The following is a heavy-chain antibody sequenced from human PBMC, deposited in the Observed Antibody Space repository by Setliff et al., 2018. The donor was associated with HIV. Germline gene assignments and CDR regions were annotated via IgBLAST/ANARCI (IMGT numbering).Heavy chain of an antibody. CDR1: GGSINRSNYY. V-gene: IGHV4-39*01. D-gene: IGHD3-9*01. Sequence: PSETLSLTCTVPGGSINRSNYYWGWIRQPPGKGLEWIGTISHTGSTSYDPSLKSRVTISLDTSKNQFFLKLSSVTAPDTAIYYCARQTWEFYDTLTGYYRSPKNFDSWGQGTLVTVSS. CDR2: ISHTGST. CDR3: ARQTWEFYDTLTGYYRSPKNFDS. J-gene: IGHJ4*02.